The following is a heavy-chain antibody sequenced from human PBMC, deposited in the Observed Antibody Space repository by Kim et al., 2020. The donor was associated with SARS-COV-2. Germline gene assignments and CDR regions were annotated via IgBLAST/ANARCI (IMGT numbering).Heavy chain of an antibody. CDR2: ISWNSGSI. J-gene: IGHJ4*02. V-gene: IGHV3-9*01. D-gene: IGHD3-22*01. Sequence: GGSLRLSCAASGFTFDDYAMHWVRQAPGKGLEWVSGISWNSGSIGYADSVKGRFTISRDNAKNSLYLQMNSLRAEDTALYYCAKASTSGGYDSSGYYPGSFDYWGQGTLVTVSS. CDR1: GFTFDDYA. CDR3: AKASTSGGYDSSGYYPGSFDY.